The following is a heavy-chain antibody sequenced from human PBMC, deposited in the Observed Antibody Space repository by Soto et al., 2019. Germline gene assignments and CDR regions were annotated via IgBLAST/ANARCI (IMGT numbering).Heavy chain of an antibody. CDR1: GFSLSTSGVG. CDR2: IYWDDDK. Sequence: QITLKESGPTLVKPTQTLTLTCTFSGFSLSTSGVGVGWIRQPPGKALEWLALIYWDDDKRYSPSLKTRLSNHKGTSKKQVVVTMTNMEPGDTATFYCARQVRYLSGNGCPNLFHPWGQGTLVTVSS. D-gene: IGHD2-15*01. V-gene: IGHV2-5*02. J-gene: IGHJ5*02. CDR3: ARQVRYLSGNGCPNLFHP.